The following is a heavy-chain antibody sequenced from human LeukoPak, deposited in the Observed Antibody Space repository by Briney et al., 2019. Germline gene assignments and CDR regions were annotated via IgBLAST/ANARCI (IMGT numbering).Heavy chain of an antibody. CDR1: GFSFGSHW. V-gene: IGHV3-7*01. Sequence: GGSLRLSCAASGFSFGSHWMNWVRQAPGKGLEWVAIINQNGGSIGYGDSVKGRFTISRDNAKNSLYLQMNSLRAEDTAVYYCARDQRFRAFDIWGQGTMVTVSS. CDR3: ARDQRFRAFDI. D-gene: IGHD3-10*01. J-gene: IGHJ3*02. CDR2: INQNGGSI.